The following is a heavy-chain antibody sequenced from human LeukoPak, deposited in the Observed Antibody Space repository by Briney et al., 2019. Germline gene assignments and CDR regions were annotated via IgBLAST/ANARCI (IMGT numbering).Heavy chain of an antibody. CDR3: ARDVDY. J-gene: IGHJ4*02. CDR2: IDYSGGSS. CDR1: GFTLSSYE. V-gene: IGHV3-23*01. Sequence: GGSLRLSCTVSGFTLSSYEMSWIRQAPGKGLEWVSSIDYSGGSSYYADSVKGRFTISRDNSKNTLYLQMNSLRAEDTAVYYCARDVDYWGQGTLVTVSS.